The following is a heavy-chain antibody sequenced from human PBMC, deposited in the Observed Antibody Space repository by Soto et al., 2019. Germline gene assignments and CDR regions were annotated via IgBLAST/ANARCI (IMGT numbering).Heavy chain of an antibody. CDR2: IYYSGST. Sequence: QLQLQESGPGLVKPSETLSLTCTVSGGSISSSSYYWGWIRQPPGKGLEWIGRIYYSGSTYYNPALKSRVTISVDTYNNHFFLKPSSVTAADTAVYYCARQRGYCSGRSCYYGYFDYWGQGTLVTVSS. CDR1: GGSISSSSYY. CDR3: ARQRGYCSGRSCYYGYFDY. V-gene: IGHV4-39*01. D-gene: IGHD2-15*01. J-gene: IGHJ4*02.